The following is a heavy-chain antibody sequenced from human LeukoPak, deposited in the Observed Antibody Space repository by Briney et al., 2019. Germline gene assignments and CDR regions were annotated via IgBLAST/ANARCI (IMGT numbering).Heavy chain of an antibody. D-gene: IGHD3-10*01. J-gene: IGHJ4*02. V-gene: IGHV3-23*01. CDR3: ARASLYGSGSYYSDY. CDR2: ISGSGGST. CDR1: GFTFSSYA. Sequence: GGSLRLSCAASGFTFSSYAMSWVRQAPGKGLEWVSAISGSGGSTYYADSVKARFTISRDNSKNTLYLQMHSLRAEDTAVYYCARASLYGSGSYYSDYWGQGTLVTVSS.